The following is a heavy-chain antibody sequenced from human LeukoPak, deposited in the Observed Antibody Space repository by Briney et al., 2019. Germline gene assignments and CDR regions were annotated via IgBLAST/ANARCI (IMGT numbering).Heavy chain of an antibody. CDR2: IYPGDSDT. D-gene: IGHD6-19*01. V-gene: IGHV5-51*01. J-gene: IGHJ4*02. CDR3: ARPEARGSGWNYFDY. CDR1: GYSFTTYW. Sequence: GESLKISCKGSGYSFTTYWIGWVRQMPGKRLEGVGIIYPGDSDTRYSPSFQGQVTISADKSISTAYLQWSSLKASDTAMYYCARPEARGSGWNYFDYWGQGTLVTVSS.